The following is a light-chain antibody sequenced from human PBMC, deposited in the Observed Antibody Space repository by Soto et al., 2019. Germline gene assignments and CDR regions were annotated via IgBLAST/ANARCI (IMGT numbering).Light chain of an antibody. CDR1: QTIGTY. J-gene: IGKJ1*01. V-gene: IGKV1-27*01. CDR3: QQYNNWPPWT. CDR2: AAS. Sequence: DIEVTQSPSSLAASLGDRVTITCRASQTIGTYVNWYRQKPGKVPKLLIYAASTLQSGVPSRFSGSGSGTDFTLTISSLQSEDFAVYYCQQYNNWPPWTFGQGTKVDIK.